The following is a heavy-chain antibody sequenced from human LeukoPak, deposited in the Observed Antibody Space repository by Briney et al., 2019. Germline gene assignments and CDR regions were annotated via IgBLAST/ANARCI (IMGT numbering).Heavy chain of an antibody. CDR2: IYTSGST. CDR3: ARGVAAAGRDAFDI. CDR1: GGSISGYY. D-gene: IGHD6-13*01. Sequence: ASETLSLTCSVSGGSISGYYWSWIRQPAGKGLEWIGRIYTSGSTNYNPSLKSRVTMSVDTSKNQFSLKLSSVTAADTAVYYCARGVAAAGRDAFDIWGQGTMVTVSS. V-gene: IGHV4-4*07. J-gene: IGHJ3*02.